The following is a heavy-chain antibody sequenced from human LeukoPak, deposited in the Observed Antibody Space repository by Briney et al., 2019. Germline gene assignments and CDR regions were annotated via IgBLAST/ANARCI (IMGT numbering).Heavy chain of an antibody. CDR3: ARAFFSDSSGYYPYYYYYGMDV. CDR1: GGSISSYY. D-gene: IGHD3-22*01. J-gene: IGHJ6*02. Sequence: SETLSLTCTVSGGSISSYYWSWIRQPPGKGLEWIGYIYYSGSTNYNPSLKSRVTISVDTSKNQFSLKLSSVTAADTAVYYCARAFFSDSSGYYPYYYYYGMDVWGQGTTVTVSS. V-gene: IGHV4-59*01. CDR2: IYYSGST.